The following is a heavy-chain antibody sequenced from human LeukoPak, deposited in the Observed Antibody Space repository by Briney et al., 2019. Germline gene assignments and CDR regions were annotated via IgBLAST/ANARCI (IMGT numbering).Heavy chain of an antibody. CDR1: GYTFTSYG. CDR3: AREGTAGTNLNWFDP. V-gene: IGHV1-18*01. D-gene: IGHD1-1*01. Sequence: ASVKVSCKASGYTFTSYGISWVREAPGQGLEWMGWISAYNGNTNYAQKLQGRVTMTTDTSTSTAYMGLRSLRSDDTAVYYCAREGTAGTNLNWFDPWGQGTLVTVSS. J-gene: IGHJ5*02. CDR2: ISAYNGNT.